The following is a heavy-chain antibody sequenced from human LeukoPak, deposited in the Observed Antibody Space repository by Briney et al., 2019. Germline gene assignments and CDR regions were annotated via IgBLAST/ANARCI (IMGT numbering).Heavy chain of an antibody. CDR2: INHSGST. V-gene: IGHV4-34*01. Sequence: SETLSLTCAVYGGSFSGYYWSWIRQPPGKGLEWIGEINHSGSTNYNPSLKSRVTISVDTSKNQFSLKLSSVTAADTAVYYCARGQFGHNFGPFDYWGQGTLVTVSS. CDR1: GGSFSGYY. J-gene: IGHJ4*02. D-gene: IGHD5-24*01. CDR3: ARGQFGHNFGPFDY.